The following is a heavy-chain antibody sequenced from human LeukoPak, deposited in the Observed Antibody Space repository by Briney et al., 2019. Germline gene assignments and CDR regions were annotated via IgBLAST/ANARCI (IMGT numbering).Heavy chain of an antibody. CDR1: GGSISSYY. CDR2: IYYSGST. CDR3: ARVEGSSLYQIDY. Sequence: SETLSLTCTVSGGSISSYYWSWIRQPPGKGLEWIGYIYYSGSTNYNPSLKSRVTISVDTSKNQFSLKLSSVTAADTAVYYCARVEGSSLYQIDYWGQGTLVTVSS. J-gene: IGHJ4*02. D-gene: IGHD6-13*01. V-gene: IGHV4-59*01.